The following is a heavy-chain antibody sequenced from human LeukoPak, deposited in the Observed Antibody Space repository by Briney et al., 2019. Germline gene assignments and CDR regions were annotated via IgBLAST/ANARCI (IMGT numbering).Heavy chain of an antibody. J-gene: IGHJ5*02. CDR2: ISGSGGST. Sequence: GGSLRLSCAASGFTLSNYAMRWVRQAPGKGLEWVSGISGSGGSTYYADSVKGRFTISRDNSKNTLYLQMNSLRAGDTAVYYCAKVEQWPNWLDLWGQGTLVTVSS. V-gene: IGHV3-23*01. D-gene: IGHD6-19*01. CDR3: AKVEQWPNWLDL. CDR1: GFTLSNYA.